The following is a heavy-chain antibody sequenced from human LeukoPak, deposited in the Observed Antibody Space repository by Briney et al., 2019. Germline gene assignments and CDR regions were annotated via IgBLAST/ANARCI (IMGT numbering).Heavy chain of an antibody. CDR2: IIPIFGTA. D-gene: IGHD3-3*01. CDR3: ARYSRAPYYDFWSGYSGYGMDV. Sequence: GASVKVSCKASGGTFSSYAISWVRQAPGQGLEWMGGIIPIFGTANYAQKFQGRVTITADESTSTAYMELRSLRSDDTAVYYCARYSRAPYYDFWSGYSGYGMDVWGQGTTVTVSS. J-gene: IGHJ6*02. CDR1: GGTFSSYA. V-gene: IGHV1-69*13.